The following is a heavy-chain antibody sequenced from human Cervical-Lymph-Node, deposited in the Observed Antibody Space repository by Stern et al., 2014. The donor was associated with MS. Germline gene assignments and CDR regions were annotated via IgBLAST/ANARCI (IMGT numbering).Heavy chain of an antibody. J-gene: IGHJ4*02. CDR2: ITGTSSYM. D-gene: IGHD1-26*01. Sequence: EVQLVESGGGLVKPGGSLRLSCVASGFTFSGFSMNWVRQAPGEGLEWVSGITGTSSYMYYSDSVEGRFTISRDNAKNTLYLQMNSLRGEDTAVYYCAKLSGSPFDYWGQGTLVTVSS. V-gene: IGHV3-21*04. CDR1: GFTFSGFS. CDR3: AKLSGSPFDY.